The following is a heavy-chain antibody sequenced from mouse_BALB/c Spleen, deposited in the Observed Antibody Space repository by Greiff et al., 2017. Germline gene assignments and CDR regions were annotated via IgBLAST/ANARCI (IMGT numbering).Heavy chain of an antibody. CDR2: ISCYNGAT. D-gene: IGHD1-1*01. CDR1: GYSFTGYY. J-gene: IGHJ1*01. V-gene: IGHV1S34*01. CDR3: AREGYYGSSYRYFDV. Sequence: LVKTGASVKISCKASGYSFTGYYMHWVKQSHGKSLEWIGYISCYNGATSYNQKFKGKATFTVDTSSSTAYMQFNSLTSEDSAVYYCAREGYYGSSYRYFDVWGAGTTVTVSS.